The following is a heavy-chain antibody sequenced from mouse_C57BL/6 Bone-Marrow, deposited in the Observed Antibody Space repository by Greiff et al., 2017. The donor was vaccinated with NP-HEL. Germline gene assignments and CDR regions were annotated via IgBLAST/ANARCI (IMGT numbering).Heavy chain of an antibody. D-gene: IGHD3-1*01. CDR3: ARRGGSYYFDY. J-gene: IGHJ2*01. Sequence: VMLVESGPGLVQPSQSLSITCTVSGFALTSYGVHWVRQSPGKGLEWLGVIWSGGSTDYNAAFISRLSISKDNSKSQVFCKMNSLQADDTAIYYCARRGGSYYFDYWGQGTTLTVSS. V-gene: IGHV2-2*01. CDR2: IWSGGST. CDR1: GFALTSYG.